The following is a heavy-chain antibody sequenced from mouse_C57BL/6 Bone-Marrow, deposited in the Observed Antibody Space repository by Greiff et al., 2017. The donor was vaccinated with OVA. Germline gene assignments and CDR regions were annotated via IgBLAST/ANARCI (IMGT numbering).Heavy chain of an antibody. CDR3: ARGGWDY. D-gene: IGHD3-3*01. Sequence: EVKLQESGGGLVKPGGSLKLSCAASGFTFSSYAMSWVRQTPEKRLEWVATISDGGSYTYYPDNVKGRFTISRDNAKNNLYLQMSHLKSEDTAMYYCARGGWDYWGQGTTLTVSS. CDR2: ISDGGSYT. CDR1: GFTFSSYA. J-gene: IGHJ2*01. V-gene: IGHV5-4*03.